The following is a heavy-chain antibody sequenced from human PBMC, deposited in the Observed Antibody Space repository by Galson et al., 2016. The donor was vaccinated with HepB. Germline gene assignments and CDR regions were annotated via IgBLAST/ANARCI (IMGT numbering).Heavy chain of an antibody. CDR2: SFHDEDYT. Sequence: SLRLSCAASGFTLSKYHMHWVRQAPGKGLEWVALSFHDEDYTYYPDSVKGRFTISRDNTKGTVYLHMNSLRNEDTAVYYCTREANDAFDNWGQGTMVTVS. CDR1: GFTLSKYH. V-gene: IGHV3-30-3*01. J-gene: IGHJ3*02. CDR3: TREANDAFDN.